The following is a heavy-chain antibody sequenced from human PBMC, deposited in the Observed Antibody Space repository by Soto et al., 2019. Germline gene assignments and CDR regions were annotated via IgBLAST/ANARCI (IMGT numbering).Heavy chain of an antibody. Sequence: SDTLSLTYTVSGGSISSYYWSWVRQPPGKGLEWIGFIHRTGSTKYNPSLESRVTISVDTSQNQLSLRLSSVTAADTAVYYCARESAGSGKNNWFDPWGQGILVTVSS. CDR2: IHRTGST. CDR3: ARESAGSGKNNWFDP. V-gene: IGHV4-59*01. CDR1: GGSISSYY. J-gene: IGHJ5*02. D-gene: IGHD3-10*01.